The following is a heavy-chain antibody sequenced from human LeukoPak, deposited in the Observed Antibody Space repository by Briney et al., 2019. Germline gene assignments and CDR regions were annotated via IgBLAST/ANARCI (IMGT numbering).Heavy chain of an antibody. CDR1: GYTFTSYG. J-gene: IGHJ4*02. CDR3: ARDSHSGSLIFDY. Sequence: ASVKLSCKASGYTFTSYGISWVRQAPGQGLEWMGWISAYNGNTNYAQKLEGRVTMTTDTSTCTAYMELRSLRSADTAVYYCARDSHSGSLIFDYWGQGTLVTVSS. CDR2: ISAYNGNT. D-gene: IGHD1-26*01. V-gene: IGHV1-18*01.